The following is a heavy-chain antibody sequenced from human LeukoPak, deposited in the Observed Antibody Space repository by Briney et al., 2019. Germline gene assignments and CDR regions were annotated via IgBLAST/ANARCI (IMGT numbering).Heavy chain of an antibody. J-gene: IGHJ4*02. D-gene: IGHD1-26*01. V-gene: IGHV3-73*01. CDR2: IRSKANSYAT. Sequence: PGGSLRLSCAASGFTFSGSAMHWVRQASGKGLEWVGRIRSKANSYATAYAASVKGRFTSSRDDSKNTPYLQMNSLKTEDTAVYYCTVNLVGAAYWGQGTLVTVSS. CDR1: GFTFSGSA. CDR3: TVNLVGAAY.